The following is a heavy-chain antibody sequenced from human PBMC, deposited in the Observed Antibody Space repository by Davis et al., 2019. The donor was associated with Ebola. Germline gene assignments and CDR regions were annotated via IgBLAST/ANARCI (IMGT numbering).Heavy chain of an antibody. CDR1: GFTFSSYG. J-gene: IGHJ6*04. Sequence: GGSLRLSCAASGFTFSSYGMHWVRQAPGKGLEWVAFIRYDGSNKYYADSVKGRFTISRDNSKNTLYLQMNSLRAEDTAVYYCAKDLSGSYLPPFHYYYYYGMDVWGKGTTVTVSS. CDR2: IRYDGSNK. V-gene: IGHV3-30*02. CDR3: AKDLSGSYLPPFHYYYYYGMDV. D-gene: IGHD1-26*01.